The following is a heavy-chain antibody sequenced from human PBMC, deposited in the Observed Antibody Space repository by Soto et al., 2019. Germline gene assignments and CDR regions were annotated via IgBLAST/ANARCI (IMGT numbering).Heavy chain of an antibody. J-gene: IGHJ4*02. CDR1: GFTFSSDA. Sequence: PEGSLILSCAASGFTFSSDAMSWVRQAPGKGLEWVPAISGSGGSTYYADSVKGRFTISRDNSKNTLYLQMNSLRAEDTAVYYCARSFSFNGDYFDYWGQGTLVTVSS. V-gene: IGHV3-23*01. D-gene: IGHD4-17*01. CDR3: ARSFSFNGDYFDY. CDR2: ISGSGGST.